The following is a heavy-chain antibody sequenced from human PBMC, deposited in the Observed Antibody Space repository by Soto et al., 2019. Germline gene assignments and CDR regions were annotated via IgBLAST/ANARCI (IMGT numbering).Heavy chain of an antibody. CDR1: GGSFSSYS. J-gene: IGHJ4*02. D-gene: IGHD3-3*02. V-gene: IGHV1-69*06. CDR3: ATILGGFFDF. CDR2: IIPMSDTA. Sequence: QVQLVQSGAEVKKPGSSVKVSCKASGGSFSSYSITWVRQAPGQGLEWIGGIIPMSDTARYAQKFEGSVTITADKSTKTAYMELSSLRSEATAVYFCATILGGFFDFWGQGTLVTVSS.